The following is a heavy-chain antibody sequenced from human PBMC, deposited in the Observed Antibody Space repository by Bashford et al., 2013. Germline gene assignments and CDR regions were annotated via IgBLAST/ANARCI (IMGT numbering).Heavy chain of an antibody. J-gene: IGHJ4*02. V-gene: IGHV3-23*01. D-gene: IGHD1/OR15-1a*01. CDR1: GFTFSSYA. CDR2: ISSSGDRT. CDR3: AKVGRTNKVYFDS. Sequence: GSLRLSCAGSGFTFSSYAMTWVRQAPGKGLEWVSGISSSGDRTHYADSVKGRFTISRDNSKNTLYLQMNSLRAEDTAVYYCAKVGRTNKVYFDSWGLGTLVTVSS.